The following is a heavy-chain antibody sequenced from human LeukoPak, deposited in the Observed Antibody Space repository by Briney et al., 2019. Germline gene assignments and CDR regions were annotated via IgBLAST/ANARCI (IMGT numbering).Heavy chain of an antibody. Sequence: SVKVSCKASGGTFSSYAISWVREAPGQGLEWMGGIIPIFGTANYAQKFQGRVTITTDESTSTAYMELSSLRSEDTAVYYCASKSGGYCSSTSCYRDYYYYYMDVWGKGTTVTVSS. V-gene: IGHV1-69*05. CDR3: ASKSGGYCSSTSCYRDYYYYYMDV. D-gene: IGHD2-2*01. CDR2: IIPIFGTA. CDR1: GGTFSSYA. J-gene: IGHJ6*03.